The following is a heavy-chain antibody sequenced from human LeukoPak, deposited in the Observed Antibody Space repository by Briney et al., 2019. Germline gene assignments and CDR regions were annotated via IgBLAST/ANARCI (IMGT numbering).Heavy chain of an antibody. V-gene: IGHV3-21*04. Sequence: PGGSLRLSCAASGFTFSSYSMNWVRQAPGKGLEWVSSISSSSSYIYYADSVKGRFSISRDNSNNTLYLQMNSLRAEDTAVYYCAKRTGRDTREYWGQGTLVTVSS. CDR2: ISSSSSYI. CDR3: AKRTGRDTREY. J-gene: IGHJ4*02. CDR1: GFTFSSYS. D-gene: IGHD5-18*01.